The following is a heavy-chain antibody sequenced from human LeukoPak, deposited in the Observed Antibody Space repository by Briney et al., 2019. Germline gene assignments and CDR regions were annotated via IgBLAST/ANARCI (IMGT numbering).Heavy chain of an antibody. CDR1: GGTFSSYA. CDR2: IIPIFGTA. J-gene: IGHJ1*01. V-gene: IGHV1-69*05. Sequence: VKVSCKASGGTFSSYAISWVRQAPGQGLEWMGRIIPIFGTANYAQKFQGRVTITTDESTSTAYMELSSLRSEDTAVYYCAREIARRGDYGGIRWDMGYFQHWGQGTLVTVSS. D-gene: IGHD4-23*01. CDR3: AREIARRGDYGGIRWDMGYFQH.